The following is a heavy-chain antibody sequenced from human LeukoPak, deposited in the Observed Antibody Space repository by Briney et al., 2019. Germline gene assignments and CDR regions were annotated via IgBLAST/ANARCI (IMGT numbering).Heavy chain of an antibody. V-gene: IGHV4-59*01. D-gene: IGHD3-22*01. CDR2: IYYTGST. CDR1: GGSMSFYY. CDR3: ARVGYYDSSGYLDY. Sequence: TASETLSLTCTVSGGSMSFYYWNWIRQSPGKGLEWIGYIYYTGSTKYNPSLQSRVTISVDKSENQFSLNLYSVTAADTAVYYCARVGYYDSSGYLDYWGQGTLVTVSS. J-gene: IGHJ4*02.